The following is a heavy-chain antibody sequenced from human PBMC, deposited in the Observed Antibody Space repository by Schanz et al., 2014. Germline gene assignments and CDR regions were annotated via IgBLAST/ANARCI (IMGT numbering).Heavy chain of an antibody. CDR3: VKDLQRELLRDDHYYGMDV. Sequence: VQLVESGGGLVKPGGSLRLSCAASGFTFSDYYMSWIRQAPGKGLEWVSYISHNSHYTNYADSVKGRFTISRDTAENSVYLQMNSLRAEDTAVYYCVKDLQRELLRDDHYYGMDVWGQGTTVTVSS. V-gene: IGHV3-11*06. CDR1: GFTFSDYY. D-gene: IGHD1-26*01. J-gene: IGHJ6*02. CDR2: ISHNSHYT.